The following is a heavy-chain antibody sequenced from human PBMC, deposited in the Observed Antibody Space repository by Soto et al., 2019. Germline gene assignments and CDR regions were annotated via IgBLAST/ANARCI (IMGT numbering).Heavy chain of an antibody. V-gene: IGHV4-59*08. CDR3: FNDSASAEFDP. J-gene: IGHJ5*01. CDR1: GDSISTDY. D-gene: IGHD3-10*01. Sequence: SETLSLTCTVSGDSISTDYWSWIRQSPGKGLEWIGFIYYGGSTNYNPSLKSRVTISVDTPKNQFSLKLSSVTAADTAVYYCFNDSASAEFDPRAQRTPVPVS. CDR2: IYYGGST.